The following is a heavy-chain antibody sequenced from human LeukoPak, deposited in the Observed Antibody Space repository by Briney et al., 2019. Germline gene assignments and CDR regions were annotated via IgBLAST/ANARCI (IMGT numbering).Heavy chain of an antibody. CDR3: GRVGYDSSGYSDS. CDR1: GFTFSNYW. J-gene: IGHJ4*02. D-gene: IGHD3-22*01. CDR2: INGDGGAT. Sequence: PGGSLRLSCAASGFTFSNYWMYWVRQAPGKGLVWVSPINGDGGATVYADSVKGRFTIPRDNPKNTLYPQMNSLRAEDTAVYYCGRVGYDSSGYSDSWGERTLVTVSS. V-gene: IGHV3-74*01.